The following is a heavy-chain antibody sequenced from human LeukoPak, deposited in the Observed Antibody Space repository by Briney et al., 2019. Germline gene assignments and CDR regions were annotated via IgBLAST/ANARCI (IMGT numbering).Heavy chain of an antibody. CDR3: ARGKLNYYGMDV. Sequence: GGSPRLSCAASGFTFSSYGMHWVRQAPGKGLGWVAVIWYDGSNKYYADSVKGRFTIPRDNSKNTLYLQMNSLRAEDTAVYYCARGKLNYYGMDVWGQGTTVTVSS. CDR1: GFTFSSYG. CDR2: IWYDGSNK. D-gene: IGHD5-24*01. V-gene: IGHV3-33*01. J-gene: IGHJ6*02.